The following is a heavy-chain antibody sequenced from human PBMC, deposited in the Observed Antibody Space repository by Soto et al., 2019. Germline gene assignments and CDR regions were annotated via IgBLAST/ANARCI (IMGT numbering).Heavy chain of an antibody. J-gene: IGHJ5*02. CDR1: GGTFSSYA. CDR3: ARDRGVVPRFDP. Sequence: SVKVSCKASGGTFSSYAISWVRQAPGQGLEWMGGIIPIFGTANYAQKFQGRVTINADESTSTAYMELSSLRSEDTAVYYCARDRGVVPRFDPWGQGTLVTVSS. CDR2: IIPIFGTA. D-gene: IGHD3-10*01. V-gene: IGHV1-69*13.